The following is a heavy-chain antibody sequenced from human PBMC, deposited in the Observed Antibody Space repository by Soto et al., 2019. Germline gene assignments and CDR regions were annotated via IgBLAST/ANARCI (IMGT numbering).Heavy chain of an antibody. CDR2: ISASGATA. Sequence: GGSLRLSCADSGFMFSSYAMSWVREVPGKGLEWVSSISASGATANHAGSVEGRCTISRDNSKSTLYLQMNSLRAEDTAVYYCAKLTYPSDSTGYYYERVSGWINSWGQGTLVTVSS. CDR3: AKLTYPSDSTGYYYERVSGWINS. V-gene: IGHV3-23*01. CDR1: GFMFSSYA. J-gene: IGHJ5*01. D-gene: IGHD3-22*01.